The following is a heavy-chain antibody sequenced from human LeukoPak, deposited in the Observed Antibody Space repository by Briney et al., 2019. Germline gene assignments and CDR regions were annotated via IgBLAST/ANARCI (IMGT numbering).Heavy chain of an antibody. CDR1: GFTFSSYG. CDR3: ARVTVSRPSYGSGSYSDY. Sequence: QSGGSLRLSCAASGFTFSSYGMHWVRQAPGKGLEWVAVISYDGSNKYYADSVKGRFTISRDNSKNTLYLQMNSLRAEDTAVYYCARVTVSRPSYGSGSYSDYWGQGTLVTVSS. J-gene: IGHJ4*02. CDR2: ISYDGSNK. V-gene: IGHV3-30*03. D-gene: IGHD3-10*01.